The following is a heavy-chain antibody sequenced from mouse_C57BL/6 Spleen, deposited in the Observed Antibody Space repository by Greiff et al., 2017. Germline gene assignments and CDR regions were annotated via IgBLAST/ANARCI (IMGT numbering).Heavy chain of an antibody. CDR3: ARGPHYYGSSYWYFDV. J-gene: IGHJ1*03. CDR2: IHPNSGST. CDR1: GYTFTSYW. D-gene: IGHD1-1*01. Sequence: QVQLQQPGAELVKPGASVKLSCKASGYTFTSYWMHWVKQRPGQGLEWIGMIHPNSGSTNYNEKFKSKATLTVDKSSSTAYMQLSSLTSEDSAVYYCARGPHYYGSSYWYFDVWGTGTTVTVSS. V-gene: IGHV1-64*01.